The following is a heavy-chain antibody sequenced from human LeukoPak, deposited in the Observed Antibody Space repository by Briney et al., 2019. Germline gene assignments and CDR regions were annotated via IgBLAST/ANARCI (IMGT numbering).Heavy chain of an antibody. CDR3: ARVRLYYDILTGYHDY. Sequence: ASKKVSCKASGYTFTSYGISWVRQAPGQGLKRIGWVSAYNGNTNYAQKLQGRVTMTTDTFTSTAYMELRSLRSDDTAVYYCARVRLYYDILTGYHDYWGQGTLVTVSS. D-gene: IGHD3-9*01. J-gene: IGHJ4*02. CDR1: GYTFTSYG. V-gene: IGHV1-18*01. CDR2: VSAYNGNT.